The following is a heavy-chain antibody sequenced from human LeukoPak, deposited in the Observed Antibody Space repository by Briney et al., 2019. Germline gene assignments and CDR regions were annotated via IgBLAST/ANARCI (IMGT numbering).Heavy chain of an antibody. J-gene: IGHJ3*02. V-gene: IGHV3-23*01. CDR3: AKGYSGSDDVFDI. CDR1: GFTFSSYA. D-gene: IGHD1-26*01. Sequence: PGGSLRLSCAASGFTFSSYAVSWVRQAPGKGLEWVSAISGSGGSTYYADSVKGRFTISRDNSKNTLYLQMNSLRAEDTAVYYCAKGYSGSDDVFDIWGQGTMVTVSS. CDR2: ISGSGGST.